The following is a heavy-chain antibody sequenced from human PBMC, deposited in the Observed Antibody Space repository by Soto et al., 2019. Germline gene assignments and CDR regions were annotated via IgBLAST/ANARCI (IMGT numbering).Heavy chain of an antibody. CDR2: ISSNGGST. J-gene: IGHJ4*02. Sequence: GGSLRLSCSASGFTFSSYAMHWVSQAPGKGLEYVSAISSNGGSTYYADSVKGRFTISRDNSKNTLYLQMSSLRAEDTAVYYCVKDEYSGTPLGFDYWGQGTLVTVSS. D-gene: IGHD1-26*01. V-gene: IGHV3-64D*06. CDR3: VKDEYSGTPLGFDY. CDR1: GFTFSSYA.